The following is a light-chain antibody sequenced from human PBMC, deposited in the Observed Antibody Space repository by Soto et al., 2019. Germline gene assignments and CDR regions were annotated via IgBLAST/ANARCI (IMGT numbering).Light chain of an antibody. V-gene: IGLV2-14*01. CDR3: NSYTTRRTYV. J-gene: IGLJ1*01. CDR1: SSDVGAFHF. CDR2: NVS. Sequence: SVLTQPASVSGSPGQSITISCTGTSSDVGAFHFVTWYQQHPGKAPKLIICNVSERPSGVSTRFSGSKSGNTASLTVAGLQAEDEADYYCNSYTTRRTYVFGSGTKVTVL.